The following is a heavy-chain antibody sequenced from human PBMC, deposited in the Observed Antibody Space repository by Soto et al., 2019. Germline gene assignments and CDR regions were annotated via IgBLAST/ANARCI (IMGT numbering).Heavy chain of an antibody. D-gene: IGHD3-3*01. CDR2: ISYDGSHK. Sequence: QVQLVESGGGVVQPGRSLRLSCAASGFTFSGSGMHWVRQAPGKGLEWVAVISYDGSHKYYADSVKGRFTISRDSSKNTLYLQMNSLRPEDTALCYCAKGLVITIFGVDILGAFDIWGQGTMVTDSS. CDR3: AKGLVITIFGVDILGAFDI. J-gene: IGHJ3*02. V-gene: IGHV3-30*18. CDR1: GFTFSGSG.